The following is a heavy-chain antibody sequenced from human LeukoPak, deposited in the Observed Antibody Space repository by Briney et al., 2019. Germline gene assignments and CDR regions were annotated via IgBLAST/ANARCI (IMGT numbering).Heavy chain of an antibody. D-gene: IGHD6-19*01. CDR2: IYYSGST. CDR3: ARTSSCWFKYSGY. V-gene: IGHV4-39*01. J-gene: IGHJ4*02. Sequence: SETLSLTCAVSGGTISTSSYYWGWIGPPPGQGLVWIGNIYYSGSTYSNPSLKSRVTISVDTSKNQSSLKLSSVTAADTAVYYCARTSSCWFKYSGYWAQGTRDTVSS. CDR1: GGTISTSSYY.